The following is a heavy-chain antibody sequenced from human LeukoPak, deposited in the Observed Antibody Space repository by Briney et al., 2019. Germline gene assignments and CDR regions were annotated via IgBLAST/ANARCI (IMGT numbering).Heavy chain of an antibody. J-gene: IGHJ4*02. CDR1: GFTFCSYV. V-gene: IGHV3-23*01. Sequence: PGGALRVSRAASGFTFCSYVMCWVRPAPGEGREWVSDLFGSGGSTYYADSVKGRFTLSRDNSKNTLYLQMNSPRAEDTAVYYCAILPGYSSSWYEVDYWGQGTLVTVSS. CDR2: LFGSGGST. CDR3: AILPGYSSSWYEVDY. D-gene: IGHD6-13*01.